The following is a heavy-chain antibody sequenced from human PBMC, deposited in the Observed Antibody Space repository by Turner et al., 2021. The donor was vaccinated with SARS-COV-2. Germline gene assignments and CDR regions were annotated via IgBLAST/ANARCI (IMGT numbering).Heavy chain of an antibody. Sequence: QVPVVQSGAEMKKPGASVKVSCKVSGYNLTELSMHWVRQAPGKGLEWMGGFDPEDGETIYPPKFKGRVTMNEDTSTDTAYMELSSLRSEDTAVYYCATAKAIYGGYRNYYYYAGMDVWGQGTTVTVSS. CDR2: FDPEDGET. CDR1: GYNLTELS. CDR3: ATAKAIYGGYRNYYYYAGMDV. V-gene: IGHV1-24*01. D-gene: IGHD4-17*01. J-gene: IGHJ6*02.